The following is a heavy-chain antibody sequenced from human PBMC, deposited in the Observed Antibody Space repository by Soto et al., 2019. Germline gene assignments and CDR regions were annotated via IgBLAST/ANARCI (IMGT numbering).Heavy chain of an antibody. J-gene: IGHJ6*02. CDR3: AKDQRGSYDFWSGYYTGSPYYYYYGMDV. V-gene: IGHV3-30*18. Sequence: GGSLRLSCAASGFTFSSYGMHWVRQAPGKGLEWVAVISYDGSNKYYADSVKGRFTISRDNSKNTLYLQMNSLRAEDTAVYYCAKDQRGSYDFWSGYYTGSPYYYYYGMDVWGQGTTVTVSS. CDR2: ISYDGSNK. CDR1: GFTFSSYG. D-gene: IGHD3-3*01.